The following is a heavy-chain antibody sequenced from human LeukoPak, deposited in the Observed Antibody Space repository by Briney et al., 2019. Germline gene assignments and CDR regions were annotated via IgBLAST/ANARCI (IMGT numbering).Heavy chain of an antibody. J-gene: IGHJ4*02. CDR2: IYHSGSA. Sequence: PSETLSLTCTVSGGSISSSSYYWGWIRQPPGKGLEWIGSIYHSGSAYYNPSLESRVTISVDTSKNQFSLKLTSVTAADTAVYYCASVPEPYYFDYWGQGTLVTVS. D-gene: IGHD1-14*01. CDR1: GGSISSSSYY. V-gene: IGHV4-39*07. CDR3: ASVPEPYYFDY.